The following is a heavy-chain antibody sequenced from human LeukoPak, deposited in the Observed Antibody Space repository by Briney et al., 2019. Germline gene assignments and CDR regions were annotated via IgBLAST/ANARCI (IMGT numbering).Heavy chain of an antibody. V-gene: IGHV4-4*02. CDR1: GGSISSSNW. Sequence: SETLSLTCAVSGGSISSSNWWSWVRQPPGKGLEWIGEIYHSGSTNYNPSLKSRVTISVDKSKNQFSLKLSSVTAADTAVYYCASVPMVRGEFDYWGQGTLVTVSS. D-gene: IGHD3-10*01. J-gene: IGHJ4*02. CDR2: IYHSGST. CDR3: ASVPMVRGEFDY.